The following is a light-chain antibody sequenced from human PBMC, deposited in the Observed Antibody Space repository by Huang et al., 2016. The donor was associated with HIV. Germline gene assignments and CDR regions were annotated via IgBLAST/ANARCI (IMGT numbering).Light chain of an antibody. CDR1: QNITR. CDR3: QQYDDWPPWT. V-gene: IGKV3-15*01. CDR2: DAS. J-gene: IGKJ1*01. Sequence: EIVMTQSPATLSVSPGERATLSCRASQNITRLAWYQHKPGQAPRLLSYDASSRATGVPARFSGGGSGTDFTLTVSSLQSEDFALYYCQQYDDWPPWTFGQGTQVDIK.